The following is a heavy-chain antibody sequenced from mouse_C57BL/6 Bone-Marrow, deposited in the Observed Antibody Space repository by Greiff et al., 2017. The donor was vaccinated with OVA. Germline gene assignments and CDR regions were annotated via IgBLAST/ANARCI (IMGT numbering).Heavy chain of an antibody. J-gene: IGHJ3*01. V-gene: IGHV6-6*01. CDR3: TPNWNWFAY. CDR2: IRNKAYNHAT. CDR1: GFTFSDAW. Sequence: EVMLVESGGGLVQPGGSMKLSCAASGFTFSDAWMDWVRQSPEKGLEWVAEIRNKAYNHATYYAESVKGRLNISRDDSKSSVYLRMNTLRAERTGVYYCTPNWNWFAYWGQGTLVTVSA. D-gene: IGHD4-1*02.